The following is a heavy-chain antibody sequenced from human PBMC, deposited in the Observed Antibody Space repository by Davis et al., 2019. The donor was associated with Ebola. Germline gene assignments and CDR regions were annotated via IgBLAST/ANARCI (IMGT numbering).Heavy chain of an antibody. J-gene: IGHJ3*01. CDR3: ARDSSGDAFDL. CDR2: IYYSGNT. Sequence: PSETLSLTCTVSSGSISSHYWSWIRQPPGTGLEWIGYIYYSGNTYYNPSLKSRVTISVDTSKNQFSLRLTSVTAADPAVYYCARDSSGDAFDLWGQGTMVTVSS. CDR1: SGSISSHY. V-gene: IGHV4-59*11.